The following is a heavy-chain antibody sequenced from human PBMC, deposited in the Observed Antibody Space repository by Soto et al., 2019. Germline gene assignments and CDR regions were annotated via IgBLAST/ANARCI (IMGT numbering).Heavy chain of an antibody. CDR3: ARQGSSGNPRGYYYYGMDV. CDR1: GYTFTSYG. CDR2: ISAYNGNT. Sequence: ASVKVSCKASGYTFTSYGISWVRQAPGQGLEWMGWISAYNGNTNYAQKLQGRVTMTKDTSTSTAYMELRSLRSDDTAVYYCARQGSSGNPRGYYYYGMDVWGQGTTVTVSS. V-gene: IGHV1-18*01. D-gene: IGHD3-22*01. J-gene: IGHJ6*02.